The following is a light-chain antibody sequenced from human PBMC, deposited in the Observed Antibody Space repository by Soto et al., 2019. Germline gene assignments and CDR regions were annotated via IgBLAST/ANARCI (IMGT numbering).Light chain of an antibody. Sequence: ANQMTQSPSSLSASVGDRVTITCRASQGIGNDLGWYQQKSGKAPKLLIYAASNLQGGVPSRFSGSGSGTDFTLTISGLQPEDVATYYCLQDHSYPLTFGGGTKVEI. CDR3: LQDHSYPLT. V-gene: IGKV1-6*01. CDR1: QGIGND. CDR2: AAS. J-gene: IGKJ4*01.